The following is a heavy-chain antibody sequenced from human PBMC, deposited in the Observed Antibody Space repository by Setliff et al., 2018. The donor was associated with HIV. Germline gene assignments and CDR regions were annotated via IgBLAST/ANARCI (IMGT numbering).Heavy chain of an antibody. CDR1: DGSISTGSYY. D-gene: IGHD3-16*02. V-gene: IGHV4-61*02. CDR2: IYNSGST. J-gene: IGHJ4*02. Sequence: SETLSLTCTVADGSISTGSYYWSWVRQPAGRGLEWIGRIYNSGSTNYNPSLKSRVTMSVDTSKNQFSLNLTSVTAADTAVFYCARGRFVGFDYWGQGTLVTVSS. CDR3: ARGRFVGFDY.